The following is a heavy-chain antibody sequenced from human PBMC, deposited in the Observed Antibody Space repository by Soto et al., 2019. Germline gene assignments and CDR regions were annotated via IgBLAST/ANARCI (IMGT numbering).Heavy chain of an antibody. V-gene: IGHV4-59*01. CDR3: ASSNIAAAGFYYYGMDV. CDR1: DGSISSYY. CDR2: IYYSGST. D-gene: IGHD6-13*01. Sequence: PSETLSLTCTVSDGSISSYYWSWIRQPPGKGLEWIGYIYYSGSTNYNPSLKSRVTISVDTSKNQFSLKLSSVTAADTAVYYCASSNIAAAGFYYYGMDVWGRGTTVTVS. J-gene: IGHJ6*02.